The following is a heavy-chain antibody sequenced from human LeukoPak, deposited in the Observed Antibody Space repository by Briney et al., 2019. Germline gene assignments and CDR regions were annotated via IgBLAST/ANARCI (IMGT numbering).Heavy chain of an antibody. CDR1: GFTFSSYN. V-gene: IGHV3-21*01. J-gene: IGHJ6*03. CDR2: ITSSSSYI. D-gene: IGHD1-26*01. Sequence: GGSLSLSCAASGFTFSSYNMNWVPQAPGTGLEGVSSITSSSSYIYYTDSVKGRFTISRDNAKNSLYLQINSLRAEDTAVYYCARDPYSGGYGDYYYYYMDVWGKGTTVTISS. CDR3: ARDPYSGGYGDYYYYYMDV.